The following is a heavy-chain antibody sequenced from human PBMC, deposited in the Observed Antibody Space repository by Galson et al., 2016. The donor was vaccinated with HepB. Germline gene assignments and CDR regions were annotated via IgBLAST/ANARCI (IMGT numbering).Heavy chain of an antibody. CDR2: IHHSGST. J-gene: IGHJ4*02. Sequence: ETLSLTCAVSGGSIRSDNWWSWVRRPPGKGLEWIGEIHHSGSTNYNPSLKSRVTISVDKSKNQFSLRLTSVTAADTAVYYCARSPPWSGYFDSWGQGTLVTVSS. CDR3: ARSPPWSGYFDS. CDR1: GGSIRSDNW. D-gene: IGHD3-3*01. V-gene: IGHV4-4*02.